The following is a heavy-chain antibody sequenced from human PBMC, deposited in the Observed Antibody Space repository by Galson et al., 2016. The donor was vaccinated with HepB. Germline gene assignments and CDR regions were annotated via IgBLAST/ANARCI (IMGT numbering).Heavy chain of an antibody. D-gene: IGHD2-2*01. Sequence: SLRLSCAASGFTFGDYALHWVRQAPGKGLEWVSGISWNSASMGYADSVKGRFTISRENAQNSLYLQMNSLRAEDTALYYCVKGRIGPAEGDCYIASCPDAFDVWGQGTVVTVAS. CDR2: ISWNSASM. J-gene: IGHJ3*01. CDR1: GFTFGDYA. CDR3: VKGRIGPAEGDCYIASCPDAFDV. V-gene: IGHV3-9*01.